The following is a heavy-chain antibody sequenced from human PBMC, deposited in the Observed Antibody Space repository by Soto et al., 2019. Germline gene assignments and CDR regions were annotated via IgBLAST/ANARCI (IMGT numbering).Heavy chain of an antibody. J-gene: IGHJ1*01. CDR1: GYTFTGYG. CDR3: ARGVFDYIWGSYRTNEYFQH. D-gene: IGHD3-16*02. CDR2: ISAYNGNT. Sequence: GASVKVSCKASGYTFTGYGISWVRQAPGQGLEWMGWISAYNGNTGYAQKFQGRVTMTRNTSISTAYMELSSLRSEDTAVYYCARGVFDYIWGSYRTNEYFQHWGQGTLVTVSS. V-gene: IGHV1-8*02.